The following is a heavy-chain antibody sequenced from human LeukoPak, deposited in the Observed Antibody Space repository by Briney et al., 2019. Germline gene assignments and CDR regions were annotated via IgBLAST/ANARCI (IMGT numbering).Heavy chain of an antibody. CDR2: IKSKTDDGTT. Sequence: GGSLGLSCAASGFTFSNAWMNWVRQAPGKGLEWVGRIKSKTDDGTTDYAAPVKGRFTISRDDSKNTLYLQMNSLKTEDTAVYYCTTDRTTYYDSSWYDYWGQGTLVTVSS. D-gene: IGHD3-22*01. V-gene: IGHV3-15*07. CDR1: GFTFSNAW. J-gene: IGHJ4*02. CDR3: TTDRTTYYDSSWYDY.